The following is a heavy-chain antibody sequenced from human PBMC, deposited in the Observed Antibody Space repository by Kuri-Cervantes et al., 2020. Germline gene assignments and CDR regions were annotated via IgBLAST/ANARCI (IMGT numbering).Heavy chain of an antibody. Sequence: GESLKISCAAPGFTFSSYGMHWVRQAPGKGLEWVAVISYDGSNKYYADSVKGRFTISRENSKNTLYLQMNSLRAEDTAVYYCARVSLPDTAYYYYGMDVWGQGTTVTVSS. D-gene: IGHD5-18*01. V-gene: IGHV3-30*03. CDR3: ARVSLPDTAYYYYGMDV. CDR1: GFTFSSYG. CDR2: ISYDGSNK. J-gene: IGHJ6*02.